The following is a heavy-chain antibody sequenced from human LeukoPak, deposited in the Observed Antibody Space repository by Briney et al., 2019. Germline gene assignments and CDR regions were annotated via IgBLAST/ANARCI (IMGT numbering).Heavy chain of an antibody. Sequence: GGSLRLSCAASGFTFSSYAMSWVRQAPGKGLEWVSAISGSGGSTYYADSVKGRFTISRDNSKNTLYLQMNGLRAEDTAVYYCAKMRTLRLGEFSYFDYWGQGTLVTVSS. CDR3: AKMRTLRLGEFSYFDY. V-gene: IGHV3-23*01. D-gene: IGHD3-16*01. J-gene: IGHJ4*02. CDR2: ISGSGGST. CDR1: GFTFSSYA.